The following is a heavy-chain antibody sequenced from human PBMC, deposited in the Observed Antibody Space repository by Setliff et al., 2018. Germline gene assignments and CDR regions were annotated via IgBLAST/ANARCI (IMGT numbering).Heavy chain of an antibody. J-gene: IGHJ4*02. V-gene: IGHV4-59*06. CDR3: ARESRYYYDNLGTLDY. Sequence: SETLSLTCTVSGGSISNCYWSWIRQPAGKGLEWIGYIYSSGSTYYNPSLKSRVSISVDTSKNQFSLKLSSVTAADTAVYYCARESRYYYDNLGTLDYWGQGTLVTVSS. D-gene: IGHD3-22*01. CDR2: IYSSGST. CDR1: GGSISNCY.